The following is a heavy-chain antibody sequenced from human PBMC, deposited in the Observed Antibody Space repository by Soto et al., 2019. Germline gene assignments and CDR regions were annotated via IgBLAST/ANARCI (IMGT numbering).Heavy chain of an antibody. V-gene: IGHV4-4*02. CDR2: MYHSGSF. CDR1: GGSISGYY. J-gene: IGHJ4*02. CDR3: ARGYCIDTKCHLDS. D-gene: IGHD2-15*01. Sequence: PSATLSLTCTVSGGSISGYYWSWVRQPPGKGLEWIGEMYHSGSFNYNPSLQSRVTISIDKSKNHFSLNLNSVTPADMAVYFCARGYCIDTKCHLDSWGQGTLVTVSS.